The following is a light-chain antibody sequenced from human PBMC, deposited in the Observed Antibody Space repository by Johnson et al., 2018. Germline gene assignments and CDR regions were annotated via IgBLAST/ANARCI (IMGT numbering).Light chain of an antibody. CDR1: SSNIGNNY. CDR3: GTWDSSLSAGKC. V-gene: IGLV1-51*02. J-gene: IGLJ1*01. Sequence: QSVLTQPTSVSAAPGQKVTISCSGSSSNIGNNYVSWYQQLPGTAPKLLIYENNKRPSGIPDRFSGSKSGTSATLGITGLQTGDEADYYCGTWDSSLSAGKCFGTGTMGTVL. CDR2: ENN.